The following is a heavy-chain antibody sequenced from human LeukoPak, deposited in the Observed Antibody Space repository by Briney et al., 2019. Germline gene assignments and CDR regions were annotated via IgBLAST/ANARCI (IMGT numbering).Heavy chain of an antibody. J-gene: IGHJ3*02. CDR1: GFTFSSYA. V-gene: IGHV3-23*01. CDR3: ARSQWLRFDAFDI. Sequence: GGSLRLSCAASGFTFSSYAMSWVRQAPGKGLEWVSAISGSGGSTYYADSVKGRFTISRDNSKNTLYLQMNSLRAEDTAVYYCARSQWLRFDAFDIWGQGTMVTVSS. D-gene: IGHD5-12*01. CDR2: ISGSGGST.